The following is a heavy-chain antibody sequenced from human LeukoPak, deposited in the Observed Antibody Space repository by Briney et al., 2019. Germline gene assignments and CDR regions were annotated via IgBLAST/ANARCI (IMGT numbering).Heavy chain of an antibody. J-gene: IGHJ2*01. CDR3: ARGLRDRITMVRGRKYWYFDL. Sequence: PSETLSLTCTVSGGSISSYYWSWIRQPPGKGLEWIGYIYYSGSTNYNPSLKSRVTISVDTSKNQFSLKLSSVTAADTAVYYCARGLRDRITMVRGRKYWYFDLWGRGTLVTVSS. V-gene: IGHV4-59*12. D-gene: IGHD3-10*01. CDR2: IYYSGST. CDR1: GGSISSYY.